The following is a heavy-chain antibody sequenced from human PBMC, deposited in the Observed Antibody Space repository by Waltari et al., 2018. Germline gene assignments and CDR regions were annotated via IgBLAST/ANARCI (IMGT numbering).Heavy chain of an antibody. CDR1: GFTFSSYS. CDR2: ISSSSSYI. D-gene: IGHD6-6*01. CDR3: ARGEQLGSYWYFDL. Sequence: EVQLVESGGGLVKPGGSLRLSCAASGFTFSSYSMNWVRQAPGKGLEWVSSISSSSSYIYYADSVKGRVTISRDNAKNSLYLQMNSLRAEDTAVYYCARGEQLGSYWYFDLWDRGTLVTVSS. J-gene: IGHJ2*01. V-gene: IGHV3-21*01.